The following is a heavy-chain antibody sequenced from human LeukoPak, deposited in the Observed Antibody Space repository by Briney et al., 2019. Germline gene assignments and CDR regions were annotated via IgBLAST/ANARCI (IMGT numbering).Heavy chain of an antibody. CDR3: ARELPSGYCSGGSCFYYYGMDV. CDR1: GFTFSSYW. Sequence: PGGSLRLSCAASGFTFSSYWMSWVRQAPGKGLEWVANIKQDGSEKYYVDSVKGRFTISRDNAKNSLYLQMNSLRAEDTAVYYCARELPSGYCSGGSCFYYYGMDVWGQGTTVTVSS. V-gene: IGHV3-7*01. D-gene: IGHD2-15*01. CDR2: IKQDGSEK. J-gene: IGHJ6*02.